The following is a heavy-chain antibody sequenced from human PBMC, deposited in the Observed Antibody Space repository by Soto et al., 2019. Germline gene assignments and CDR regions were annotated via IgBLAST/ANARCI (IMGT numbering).Heavy chain of an antibody. CDR2: ISAYNGDT. V-gene: IGHV1-18*01. J-gene: IGHJ4*02. CDR1: GYTFTNYG. Sequence: QVQLVQSGAEMKKPGASVKVSCKAFGYTFTNYGFSWVRQAPGQGLEWMGWISAYNGDTAYAQKFQGRVTMTTDTSTSTAYMELRRLRYDDSGVYYWARDSAAAGTWDYWGQGSLVTVSS. CDR3: ARDSAAAGTWDY. D-gene: IGHD6-13*01.